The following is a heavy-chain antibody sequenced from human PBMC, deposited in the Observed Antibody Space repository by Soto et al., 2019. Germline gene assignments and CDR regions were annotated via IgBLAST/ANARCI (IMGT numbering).Heavy chain of an antibody. J-gene: IGHJ4*02. CDR2: ISGSGGST. CDR1: GCTFSSYA. D-gene: IGHD2-8*02. Sequence: EVQLLQSGGGLVQPGGSLRLSCEASGCTFSSYAMSWVRQAPGKGLEWVSAISGSGGSTYYADAVKGRFTISRDNAKNTLYRQKNSLRAEDTAVYDGARSDGTGGWTWLAPGVFDYWGQGTLVTVSS. CDR3: ARSDGTGGWTWLAPGVFDY. V-gene: IGHV3-23*01.